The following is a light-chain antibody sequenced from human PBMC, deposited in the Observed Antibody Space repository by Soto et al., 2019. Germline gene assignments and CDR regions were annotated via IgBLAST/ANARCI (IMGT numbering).Light chain of an antibody. CDR1: QSVGSTS. V-gene: IGKV3-20*01. CDR2: SAS. J-gene: IGKJ4*01. CDR3: QQYGSPPLT. Sequence: EIVVTQSPGALSFSPGERSTLSGRASQSVGSTSLAWYQQKPGQAPRLLIYSASSRATGIPDRFSGSGSGTDFTVTLSRLEPEDFAVYYCQQYGSPPLTFGGGTKVDIK.